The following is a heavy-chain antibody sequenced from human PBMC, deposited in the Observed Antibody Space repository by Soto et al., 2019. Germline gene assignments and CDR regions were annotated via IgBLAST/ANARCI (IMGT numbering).Heavy chain of an antibody. J-gene: IGHJ4*02. Sequence: QVQLVQSGAEVKKPGASVKVSCKASGYTCTTYAMHWVRQAPGQRLEWMGWINAGNGNTKYSQKFQGRVTFTSDTSARIAYMELSSLRSEDTSVYYCARRGALTGTVFDYWGQGTLVTVSS. CDR2: INAGNGNT. CDR1: GYTCTTYA. D-gene: IGHD1-1*01. CDR3: ARRGALTGTVFDY. V-gene: IGHV1-3*01.